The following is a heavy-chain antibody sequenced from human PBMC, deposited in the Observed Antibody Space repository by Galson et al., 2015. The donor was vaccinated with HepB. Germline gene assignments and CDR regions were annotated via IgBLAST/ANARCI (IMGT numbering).Heavy chain of an antibody. CDR1: GYSFTSYW. Sequence: QSGAEVKKPGESLRISCKGSGYSFTSYWISWVRQMPGKGLEWMGRIDPSDSYTKYSPSFQGHVTISADKSISTAYLQWSSLKASDTAMYYCARPSRYCSSTSCWVYYGMDVWGQGTTVTVSS. CDR2: IDPSDSYT. D-gene: IGHD2-2*01. J-gene: IGHJ6*02. CDR3: ARPSRYCSSTSCWVYYGMDV. V-gene: IGHV5-10-1*01.